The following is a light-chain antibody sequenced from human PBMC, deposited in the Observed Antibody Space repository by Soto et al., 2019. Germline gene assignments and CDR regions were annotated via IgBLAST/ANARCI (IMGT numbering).Light chain of an antibody. CDR3: QQYNNWPWT. Sequence: EIVLTQSPGTLSLSPGERATLSCRASQSVSSSYLAWYQQKPGQAPRLLIYDASTRATGISARFSGSGSGTEFTLTISSLQSEHFAFYYCQQYNNWPWTFGQGTKVDI. CDR1: QSVSSSY. J-gene: IGKJ1*01. V-gene: IGKV3-15*01. CDR2: DAS.